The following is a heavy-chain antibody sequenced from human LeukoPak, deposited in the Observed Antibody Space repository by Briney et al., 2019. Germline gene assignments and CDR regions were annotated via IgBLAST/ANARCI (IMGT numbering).Heavy chain of an antibody. CDR3: ARVYYDSSGYYFLIDY. CDR1: GGSISSGGYY. V-gene: IGHV4-31*03. Sequence: SETLSLTCTVSGGSISSGGYYWSWIRQHPGEGLEWIGYIYYSGSTYYNPSLKSRVTISVDTSKNQFSLKLSSVTAADTAVYYCARVYYDSSGYYFLIDYWGQGTLVTVSS. D-gene: IGHD3-22*01. CDR2: IYYSGST. J-gene: IGHJ4*02.